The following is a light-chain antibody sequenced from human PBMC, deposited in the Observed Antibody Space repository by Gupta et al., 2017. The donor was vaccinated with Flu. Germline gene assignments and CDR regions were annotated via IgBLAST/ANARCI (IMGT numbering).Light chain of an antibody. CDR1: SSEVGSDKY. CDR2: EVS. J-gene: IGLJ3*02. CDR3: SSFTSTSTLL. Sequence: SSEVGSDKYDSWYQQPPGKFPKLIIYEVSMRPSRVSKRFSGSTSSNTASLTISGHQAEDEADYYCSSFTSTSTLLFGGGTKLTVL. V-gene: IGLV2-14*01.